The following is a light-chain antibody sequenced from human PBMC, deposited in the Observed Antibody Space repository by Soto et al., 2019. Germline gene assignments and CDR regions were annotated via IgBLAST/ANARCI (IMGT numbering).Light chain of an antibody. V-gene: IGLV2-14*01. Sequence: QSALTQPASVSGSPGRSITISCTGTSSDVGGYNYVSWYQQHPGKAPKLMIYDVCNRPSGVSNRFSGSKSGNTASLTISGLQAEDEADYYCSSYTSSSTNVVFGGGTKVTVL. J-gene: IGLJ2*01. CDR2: DVC. CDR3: SSYTSSSTNVV. CDR1: SSDVGGYNY.